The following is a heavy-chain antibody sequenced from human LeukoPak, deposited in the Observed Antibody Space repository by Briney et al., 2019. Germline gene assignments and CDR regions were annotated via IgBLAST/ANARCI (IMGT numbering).Heavy chain of an antibody. CDR3: ARDRKVAGVFDY. Sequence: GGSLRLSCAASGFTFSSYGMSWVRQAPGKGLEWVSAISGSGGSTYYADSVKGRFTISRDNSKNTLYLQMNSLRAEDTAVYYCARDRKVAGVFDYWGQGTLVTVSS. CDR2: ISGSGGST. J-gene: IGHJ4*02. D-gene: IGHD6-19*01. CDR1: GFTFSSYG. V-gene: IGHV3-23*01.